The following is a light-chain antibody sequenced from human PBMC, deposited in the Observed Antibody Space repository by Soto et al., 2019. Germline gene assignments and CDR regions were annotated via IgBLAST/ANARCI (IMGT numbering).Light chain of an antibody. CDR1: QSLGSN. V-gene: IGKV3-15*01. CDR3: QQYNVWPLT. Sequence: VMTQSPATLSVSPGDTATLSCRASQSLGSNLGWYQQKPGQAPRLLIFAASTRATGVPARFSGSGSATEFSLTISSLQSEDFAVYFCQQYNVWPLTFGQGTKVEIK. CDR2: AAS. J-gene: IGKJ1*01.